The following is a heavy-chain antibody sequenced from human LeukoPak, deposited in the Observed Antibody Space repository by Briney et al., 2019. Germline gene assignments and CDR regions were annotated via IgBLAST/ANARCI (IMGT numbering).Heavy chain of an antibody. CDR3: ARDLYGDYPLGNAFDI. CDR1: GFSFSGHW. D-gene: IGHD4-17*01. CDR2: IWYDGSNK. Sequence: PGGSLRLSCTASGFSFSGHWMHWVRQAPGKGLEWVAVIWYDGSNKYYADSVKGRFTISRDNSKNTLYLQMNSLRAEDTAVYYCARDLYGDYPLGNAFDIWGQGTMVTVSS. J-gene: IGHJ3*02. V-gene: IGHV3-33*08.